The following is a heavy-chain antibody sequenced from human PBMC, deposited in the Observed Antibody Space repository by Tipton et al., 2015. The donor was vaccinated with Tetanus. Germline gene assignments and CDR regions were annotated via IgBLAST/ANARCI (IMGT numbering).Heavy chain of an antibody. J-gene: IGHJ4*02. CDR1: GQTFTTYW. V-gene: IGHV5-10-1*01. CDR3: ARHRSGSYYIFDY. Sequence: QLVQFGAEVKKPGESLRISCKVSGQTFTTYWISWVRQMPGKGLEWMGRIDPSESYTIYNPSLQGHVTISADKSISTAYVQWSSLKASDTAMYYCARHRSGSYYIFDYWGQGTLVTVSS. CDR2: IDPSESYT. D-gene: IGHD1-26*01.